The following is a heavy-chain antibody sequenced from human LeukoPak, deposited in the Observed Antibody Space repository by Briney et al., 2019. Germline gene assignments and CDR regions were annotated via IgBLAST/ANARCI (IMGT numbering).Heavy chain of an antibody. CDR3: ASGYYFDY. J-gene: IGHJ4*02. CDR2: IYSGGSK. Sequence: PGGSLRLSCAASGFTVSSNYMNWVRQAPGKGLEWVSVIYSGGSKYYADSVKGRFTISRDSSKNTLYLQMNSLRADDTAVYYCASGYYFDYWGQGTLVTVSS. CDR1: GFTVSSNY. V-gene: IGHV3-53*01.